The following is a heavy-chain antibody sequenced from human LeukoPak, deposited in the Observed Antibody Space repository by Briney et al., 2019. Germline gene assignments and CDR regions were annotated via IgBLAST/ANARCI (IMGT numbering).Heavy chain of an antibody. CDR2: ISSSSSDK. Sequence: PGGSLRLSCAASGFTFSRYSMKWVRQAPGKGLEWVSSISSSSSDKYYADSVKGRFTISRDNAKNSLYLQMNSLRAEDTAMYYCARVEGYCSGGRCYGMDVWGLGRTVTVSS. J-gene: IGHJ6*02. CDR1: GFTFSRYS. D-gene: IGHD2-15*01. V-gene: IGHV3-21*01. CDR3: ARVEGYCSGGRCYGMDV.